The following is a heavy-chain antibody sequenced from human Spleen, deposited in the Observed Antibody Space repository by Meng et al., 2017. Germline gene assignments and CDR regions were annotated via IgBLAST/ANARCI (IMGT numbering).Heavy chain of an antibody. CDR2: ISSSGSTI. Sequence: GESLKISCAASGFTFSTYAMHWVRQAPGKGLEWVSYISSSGSTIYCADSVKGRFTISRDNAKNTVYLQMNSLRDEDTALYYCTNDRLNHWGQGALVTVSS. CDR1: GFTFSTYA. CDR3: TNDRLNH. D-gene: IGHD1-1*01. V-gene: IGHV3-48*02. J-gene: IGHJ1*01.